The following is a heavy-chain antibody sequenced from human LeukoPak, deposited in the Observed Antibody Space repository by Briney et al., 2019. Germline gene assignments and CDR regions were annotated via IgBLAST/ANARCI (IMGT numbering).Heavy chain of an antibody. CDR3: AKDLTYYYDSSGFGY. D-gene: IGHD3-22*01. CDR2: IRYDGSNK. V-gene: IGHV3-30*02. J-gene: IGHJ4*02. Sequence: GGSLRLSCAASGFTFSSYGIHWVRQAPGKGLEWVAFIRYDGSNKYYADSVKGRFTISRDNSKNTLYLQMNSLRAEDTAVYYCAKDLTYYYDSSGFGYWGQGTLVTVSS. CDR1: GFTFSSYG.